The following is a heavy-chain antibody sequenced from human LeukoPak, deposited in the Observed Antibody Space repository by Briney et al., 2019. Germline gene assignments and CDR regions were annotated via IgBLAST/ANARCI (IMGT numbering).Heavy chain of an antibody. CDR3: AKGSGSSRPYYFDY. V-gene: IGHV3-23*01. CDR1: GFTFSSDA. D-gene: IGHD3-10*01. Sequence: PGGSLRLSCAASGFTFSSDAMSWFRQAPGMGLKWVSAITGSGGDTWHADSVAGRFTISRDNSKNTLYLQMNGLRADDTAVYYCAKGSGSSRPYYFDYWGQGTLVTVSS. J-gene: IGHJ4*02. CDR2: ITGSGGDT.